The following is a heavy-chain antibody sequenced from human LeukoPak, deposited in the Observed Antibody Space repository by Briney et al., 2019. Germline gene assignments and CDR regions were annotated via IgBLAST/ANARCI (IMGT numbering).Heavy chain of an antibody. J-gene: IGHJ5*02. CDR1: GGSISSGSYY. V-gene: IGHV4-39*07. CDR3: ARVVWFGLTNWFDP. Sequence: SETLSLTCTVSGGSISSGSYYWGWIRQPPGKGLEWIGSIFYSGSTFYNPSLKSRVTISVDTSKNQFSLKLSSVTAADTAVYYCARVVWFGLTNWFDPWGQGTLVTVSS. CDR2: IFYSGST. D-gene: IGHD3-10*01.